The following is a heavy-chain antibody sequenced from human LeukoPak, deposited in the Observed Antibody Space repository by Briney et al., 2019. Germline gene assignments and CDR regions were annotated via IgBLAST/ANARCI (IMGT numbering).Heavy chain of an antibody. CDR2: FDPEDGET. CDR3: ATAKPCSSTSCYPPPNYYYYYMDV. V-gene: IGHV1-24*01. J-gene: IGHJ6*03. CDR1: GYTLTELS. D-gene: IGHD2-2*01. Sequence: ASVKVSCKVSGYTLTELSMHWVRQAPGKGLEWMGGFDPEDGETIYAQKFQGRVTMTEDTSTDTAYMELSSLRSEDTAVYYCATAKPCSSTSCYPPPNYYYYYMDVWGKGTTVTVSS.